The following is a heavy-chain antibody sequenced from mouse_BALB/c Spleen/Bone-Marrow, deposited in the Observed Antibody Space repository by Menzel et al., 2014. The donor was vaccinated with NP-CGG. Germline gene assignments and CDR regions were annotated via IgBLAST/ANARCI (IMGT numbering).Heavy chain of an antibody. J-gene: IGHJ3*01. D-gene: IGHD1-1*01. CDR1: GYTFTSYT. Sequence: VKLLESAAELARPGASVKMSCKASGYTFTSYTMHWVKQRPGQGLEWIGYINPSSGFTDYNQKFKDKTTLTADKSSSTAYMQLSSLTSEGSAVYYCARGDYYGSTYEGFTYWGQGTLVTVSA. CDR2: INPSSGFT. CDR3: ARGDYYGSTYEGFTY. V-gene: IGHV1-4*02.